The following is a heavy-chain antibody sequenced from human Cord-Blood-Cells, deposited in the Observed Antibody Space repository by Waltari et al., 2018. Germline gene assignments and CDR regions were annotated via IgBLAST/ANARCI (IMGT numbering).Heavy chain of an antibody. Sequence: QVQLVQSGAEVKKPGSSVTVSCKASGGTFSSYAISWVRQAPGQGLELMGGISANFGTANSAQKCQGSVTITVDESTSTAYMEMSSLRSEDTAVYYCARDLYGDYGGYWGQGTLVTVSS. CDR2: ISANFGTA. D-gene: IGHD4-17*01. J-gene: IGHJ4*02. CDR3: ARDLYGDYGGY. V-gene: IGHV1-69*01. CDR1: GGTFSSYA.